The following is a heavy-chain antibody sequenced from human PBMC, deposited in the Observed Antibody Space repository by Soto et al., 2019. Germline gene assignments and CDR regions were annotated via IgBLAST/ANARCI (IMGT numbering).Heavy chain of an antibody. Sequence: SEHRSLTCGVCGGSFTSNNWWTWVRQPPGQGLEWIGEIYRTGSTNYNPSLKSRVTISLDKSENQFSLKVTSLTAADTAVYYCASRDPGTSVDYWGQGTLVTVSS. V-gene: IGHV4-4*02. CDR2: IYRTGST. CDR3: ASRDPGTSVDY. CDR1: GGSFTSNNW. J-gene: IGHJ4*02. D-gene: IGHD1-7*01.